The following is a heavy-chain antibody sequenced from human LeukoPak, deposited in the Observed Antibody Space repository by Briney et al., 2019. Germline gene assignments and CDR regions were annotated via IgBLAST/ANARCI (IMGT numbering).Heavy chain of an antibody. CDR1: GFTFSDYY. V-gene: IGHV3-11*01. D-gene: IGHD3-22*01. CDR3: ARASSYYYDSSGYYGY. Sequence: PGGSLRLSRAASGFTFSDYYMSWIRQAPGKGLEWVSYISSSGSTIYYADSVKGRFTISRDNAKNSLYLQMNSLRAEDTAVYYCARASSYYYDSSGYYGYWGQGTLVTVSS. CDR2: ISSSGSTI. J-gene: IGHJ4*02.